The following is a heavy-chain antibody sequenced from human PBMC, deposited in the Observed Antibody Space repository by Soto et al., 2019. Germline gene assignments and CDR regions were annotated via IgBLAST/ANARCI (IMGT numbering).Heavy chain of an antibody. CDR2: VFYTGFT. CDR1: GYSVSSSDYY. CDR3: ATSQKGYNWNYFDH. Sequence: SETLSLTCSVSGYSVSSSDYYWAWLRQSPGKGPEWIGSVFYTGFTSYNPSLESRVSVSVDTSKSQFSLKLSAVTAADTAVYYCATSQKGYNWNYFDHWGQGALVTVSS. D-gene: IGHD1-20*01. V-gene: IGHV4-39*01. J-gene: IGHJ4*02.